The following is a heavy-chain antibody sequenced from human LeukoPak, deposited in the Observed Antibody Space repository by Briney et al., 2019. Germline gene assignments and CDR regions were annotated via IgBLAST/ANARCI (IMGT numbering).Heavy chain of an antibody. CDR3: SRENGAFSPFGY. CDR1: GGSITTTNW. J-gene: IGHJ4*02. CDR2: VSLEGVR. D-gene: IGHD2-8*01. Sequence: PSGTLSLTCGVSGGSITTTNWWSWVRPFPGQGLQWIGEVSLEGVRNYNPSLTSRVTMSLDRAKNLLPLNLNSVTAADTAVYYCSRENGAFSPFGYWGQGILVTV. V-gene: IGHV4-4*02.